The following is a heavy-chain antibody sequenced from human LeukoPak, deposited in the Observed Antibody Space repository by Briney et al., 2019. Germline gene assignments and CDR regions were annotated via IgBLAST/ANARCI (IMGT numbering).Heavy chain of an antibody. CDR2: IYYSGST. D-gene: IGHD6-13*01. Sequence: SETLSLTCTVSGGPISSSSYYWGWIRQPPGKGREWIGSIYYSGSTYYNPSLKSRVTISVDTSKNQFSLKLSSVTAADTAVYYCATQYSSSENWFDPWGQGTLVTVSS. V-gene: IGHV4-39*01. J-gene: IGHJ5*02. CDR3: ATQYSSSENWFDP. CDR1: GGPISSSSYY.